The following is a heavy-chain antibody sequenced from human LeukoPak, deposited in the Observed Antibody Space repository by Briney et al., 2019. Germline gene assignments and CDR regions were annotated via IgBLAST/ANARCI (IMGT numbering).Heavy chain of an antibody. J-gene: IGHJ4*02. Sequence: SETLSLTCAVYGGSFSGYYWSWIRQPPGKGLEWIGEINHSGSTNYNPSLKSRVTITVDTSKNQFSLKLSSVTAADTAVYYCARDRGSYGFFDYWGQGTLVTVSS. CDR2: INHSGST. V-gene: IGHV4-34*01. CDR3: ARDRGSYGFFDY. CDR1: GGSFSGYY. D-gene: IGHD5-18*01.